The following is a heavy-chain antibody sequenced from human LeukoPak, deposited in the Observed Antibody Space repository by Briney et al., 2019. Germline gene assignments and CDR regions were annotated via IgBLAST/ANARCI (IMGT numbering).Heavy chain of an antibody. Sequence: PGGSLTLSCAASGFSVSSSFMSWVRQAPGKGLEWVSVIYSIGSTFYADSVKGRFTISRDNSKNTLYLHMNSLRTEDTAVYYCARERVYLGREDAFDIWGQGTMVTVSS. CDR1: GFSVSSSF. J-gene: IGHJ3*02. CDR2: IYSIGST. CDR3: ARERVYLGREDAFDI. D-gene: IGHD7-27*01. V-gene: IGHV3-53*01.